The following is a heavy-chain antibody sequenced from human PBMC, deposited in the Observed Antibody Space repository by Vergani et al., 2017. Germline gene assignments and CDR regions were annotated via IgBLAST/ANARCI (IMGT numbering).Heavy chain of an antibody. D-gene: IGHD3-16*01. CDR1: GLTLSNYD. V-gene: IGHV3-30*02. J-gene: IGHJ4*02. CDR3: AKHFRGWGIDY. Sequence: QVQLVESGGGVVQRGGSLRLPCATSGLTLSNYDMQWIRQGPGKGQEFVAFIQFDGSNQYYADSVKGRFTLSRDFSKTTLYLQRNILRTYDTATYYCAKHFRGWGIDYWGQGTQVIVSS. CDR2: IQFDGSNQ.